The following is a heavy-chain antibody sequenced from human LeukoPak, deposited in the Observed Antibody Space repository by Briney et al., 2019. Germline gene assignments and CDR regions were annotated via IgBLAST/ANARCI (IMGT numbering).Heavy chain of an antibody. D-gene: IGHD3-16*01. Sequence: GESLKISCQGSGYRFTTYWIAWVRQLPGKGLEWMGIIYPGDSDIRYSPSFQGQVTISADKSISTAYLQWSSLKASDTAMYYCARRGIMYYGMDVWGQGTTVTVSS. J-gene: IGHJ6*02. V-gene: IGHV5-51*01. CDR1: GYRFTTYW. CDR3: ARRGIMYYGMDV. CDR2: IYPGDSDI.